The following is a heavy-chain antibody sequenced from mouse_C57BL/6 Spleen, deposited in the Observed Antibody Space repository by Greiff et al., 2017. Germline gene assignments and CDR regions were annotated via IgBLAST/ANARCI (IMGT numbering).Heavy chain of an antibody. CDR3: ARGSYGNYDY. CDR2: IDPSDSET. CDR1: GYTFTSYW. D-gene: IGHD2-1*01. J-gene: IGHJ2*01. Sequence: VQLQQPGAELVRPGSSVKLSCKASGYTFTSYWMHWVKQRPIQGLEWIGNIDPSDSETNYNQKFKDKATLTVDKSSSTAYMQLSSLTSGDSAVYYCARGSYGNYDYWGQGTTLTVSS. V-gene: IGHV1-52*01.